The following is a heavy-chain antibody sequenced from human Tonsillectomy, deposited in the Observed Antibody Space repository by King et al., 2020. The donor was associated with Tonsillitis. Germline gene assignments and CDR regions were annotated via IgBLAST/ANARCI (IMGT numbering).Heavy chain of an antibody. CDR2: SNTNTGNP. J-gene: IGHJ5*02. CDR1: GYTFTNYA. V-gene: IGHV7-4-1*02. CDR3: AREEWFGKLLNWFDR. D-gene: IGHD3-10*01. Sequence: VQLVQSGSELKKPGASVKVSCKASGYTFTNYAMNWVRQAPGQGLEWMGWSNTNTGNPTYTQGFTGRFVFSLDTSVSTASLQISSLKAEDTAVYYCAREEWFGKLLNWFDRWGQGTLVTVSS.